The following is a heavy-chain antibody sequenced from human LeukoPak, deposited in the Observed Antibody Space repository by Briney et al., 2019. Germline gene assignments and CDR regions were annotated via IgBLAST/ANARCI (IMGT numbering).Heavy chain of an antibody. J-gene: IGHJ6*03. CDR3: AREGYSSSWGAFYYYYYMDV. D-gene: IGHD6-13*01. CDR1: GGSISSYY. V-gene: IGHV4-59*12. Sequence: SETLSLTCTVSGGSISSYYWSWIRQPPGKGLEWIGYIYYSGSTYYNPSLKSRVTISVDTSKNQFSLKLSSVTAADTAVYYCAREGYSSSWGAFYYYYYMDVWGKGTTVTVSS. CDR2: IYYSGST.